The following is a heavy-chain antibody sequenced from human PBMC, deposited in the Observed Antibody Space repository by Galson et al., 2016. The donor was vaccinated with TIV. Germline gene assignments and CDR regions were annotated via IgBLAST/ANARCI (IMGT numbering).Heavy chain of an antibody. J-gene: IGHJ5*02. V-gene: IGHV5-51*01. CDR1: HSSFYGYW. CDR3: ARLVSRYCFPTNGPFSVHWFDP. CDR2: IYPDDSNT. D-gene: IGHD2-15*01. Sequence: QSGAEVKKPGESLKISCKASHSSFYGYWIAWVRQMPGNGLEWMGIIYPDDSNTICSPSFEGQVTLSADTSINTAYLQWSRLKASDTATYYCARLVSRYCFPTNGPFSVHWFDPWGQGTLVTVSS.